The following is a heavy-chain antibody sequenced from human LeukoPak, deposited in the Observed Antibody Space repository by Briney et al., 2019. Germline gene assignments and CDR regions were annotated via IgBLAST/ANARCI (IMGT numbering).Heavy chain of an antibody. D-gene: IGHD1-1*01. CDR1: GGSISSSSYY. V-gene: IGHV4-39*07. CDR3: ARVEGGRRGLWNDASRYYYGMDV. J-gene: IGHJ6*02. Sequence: SETLSLTCTVSGGSISSSSYYWGWIRQPPGKGLEWIGSIYYSGSTYYNPSLKSRVTISVDTSKNQFSLKLSSVTAADTAVYYCARVEGGRRGLWNDASRYYYGMDVWGQGTTVTVSS. CDR2: IYYSGST.